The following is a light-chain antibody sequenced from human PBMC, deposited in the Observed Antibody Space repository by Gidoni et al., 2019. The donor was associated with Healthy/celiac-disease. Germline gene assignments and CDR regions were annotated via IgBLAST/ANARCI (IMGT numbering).Light chain of an antibody. CDR2: AAS. CDR3: QQANSFPLT. V-gene: IGKV1-12*01. Sequence: DIQMTQSPSSVSASVGDRVTITCRASKGISSWLAWYQQKPGKAPKLLIYAASSLQSGVPSRISGSGSGTDFTLTISSLQPEDFATYYCQQANSFPLTFGGGTKVEIK. CDR1: KGISSW. J-gene: IGKJ4*01.